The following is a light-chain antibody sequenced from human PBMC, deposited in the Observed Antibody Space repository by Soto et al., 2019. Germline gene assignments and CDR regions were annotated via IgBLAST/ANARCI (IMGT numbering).Light chain of an antibody. J-gene: IGLJ2*01. CDR3: QSADSSLVV. CDR1: ALPKQY. Sequence: SYELTQPPSVSVSPGQTARITCSGDALPKQYAYWYQQKPGQAPVLVIYKDSERPSGIPERFSGSSSGTTVTLTISGVQAEDEADYYCQSADSSLVVFGGGTKVTV. V-gene: IGLV3-25*03. CDR2: KDS.